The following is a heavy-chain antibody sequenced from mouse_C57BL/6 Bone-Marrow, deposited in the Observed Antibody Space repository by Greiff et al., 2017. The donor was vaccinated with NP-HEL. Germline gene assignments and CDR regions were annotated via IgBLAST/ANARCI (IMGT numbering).Heavy chain of an antibody. J-gene: IGHJ3*01. CDR1: GYTFTSYW. D-gene: IGHD4-1*02. Sequence: EVQLQQSGTVLARPGASVKMSCKTSGYTFTSYWMHWVKQRPGQGLEWIGAIYPGNSDTSYNQKFKGKAKLTAGTSASTAYMELSSLTNEDSSVYYCTNEINWTPFAYWGQGTLVTVSA. CDR3: TNEINWTPFAY. CDR2: IYPGNSDT. V-gene: IGHV1-5*01.